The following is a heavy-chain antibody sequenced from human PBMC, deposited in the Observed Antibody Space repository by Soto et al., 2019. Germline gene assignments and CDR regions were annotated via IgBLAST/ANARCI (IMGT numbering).Heavy chain of an antibody. D-gene: IGHD1-26*01. CDR1: GGTFNTYT. V-gene: IGHV1-69*01. CDR3: GRIPRYSFPTSDPLDN. Sequence: QVQLVQSGTDVKKPGSSVTVSCKASGGTFNTYTFSWVRQAPGQGLEWMGSIIPTFGTTHYAQSFQGRLSITADQSSTTTYMELRSLTSHDTALYYCGRIPRYSFPTSDPLDNWGQGTLVTVSP. J-gene: IGHJ1*01. CDR2: IIPTFGTT.